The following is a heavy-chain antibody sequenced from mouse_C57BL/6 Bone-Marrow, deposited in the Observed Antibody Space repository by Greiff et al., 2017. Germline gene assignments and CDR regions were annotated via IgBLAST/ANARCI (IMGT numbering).Heavy chain of an antibody. CDR3: ARSTTGPYFDV. D-gene: IGHD4-1*02. CDR1: GFTFPDYY. Sequence: EVMLVESGGGLVQPGGSLSLSCAASGFTFPDYYMSWVRQPPGKALEWLGFISNKANGYTTEYSASVKGRFTISRDNSKSILYRQMNALRAEDSVTYYGARSTTGPYFDVWGTGTTVTVSS. CDR2: ISNKANGYTT. V-gene: IGHV7-3*01. J-gene: IGHJ1*03.